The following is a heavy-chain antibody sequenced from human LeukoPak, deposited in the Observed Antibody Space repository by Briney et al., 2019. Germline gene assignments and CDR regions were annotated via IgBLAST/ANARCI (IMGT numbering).Heavy chain of an antibody. CDR1: GFTFSSYS. CDR3: ARGEGAWFGEFLVGFDM. CDR2: ISSSSSYI. J-gene: IGHJ3*02. Sequence: GGSLRLSCAASGFTFSSYSMNWVRQAPGKGLEWVSSISSSSSYIYYADSVKGRFTISRDNAKNSLYLQMNSLRVEDTAVYYCARGEGAWFGEFLVGFDMWGQGTMVTVSS. D-gene: IGHD3-10*01. V-gene: IGHV3-21*04.